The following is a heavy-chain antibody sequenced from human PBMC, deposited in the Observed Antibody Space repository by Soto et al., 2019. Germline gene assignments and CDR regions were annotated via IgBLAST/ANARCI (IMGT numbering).Heavy chain of an antibody. Sequence: QVQLVQSGAELKKPGASVKVSCKASGYTFSKYDMNWVRQATGQGPEWIGWVNPNNRDTGYAQKFQGRLTLTTDIHTTTAYMELTRLRSEATAIYYCAKVSRKGSAIDFDYWGQGTLITVSS. CDR3: AKVSRKGSAIDFDY. J-gene: IGHJ4*02. CDR2: VNPNNRDT. V-gene: IGHV1-8*01. CDR1: GYTFSKYD. D-gene: IGHD3-10*01.